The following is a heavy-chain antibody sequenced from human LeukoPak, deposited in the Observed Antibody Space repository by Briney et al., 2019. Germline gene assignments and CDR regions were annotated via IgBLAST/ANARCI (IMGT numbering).Heavy chain of an antibody. CDR2: IYSNGNT. V-gene: IGHV3-53*01. D-gene: IGHD4-23*01. Sequence: WGSLRLSCAASGFTVSNNYMKWVRQAPGKGLEWVSLIYSNGNTHYADSVKGRFTISRDNSKNTLSLQMNSLRAEDTAVYYCARGGGGNSAYWGQGTLVTVSS. CDR3: ARGGGGNSAY. CDR1: GFTVSNNY. J-gene: IGHJ4*02.